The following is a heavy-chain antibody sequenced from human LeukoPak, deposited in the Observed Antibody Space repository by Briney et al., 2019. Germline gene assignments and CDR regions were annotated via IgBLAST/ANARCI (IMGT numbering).Heavy chain of an antibody. CDR3: ARLIVGGYYYYMDV. D-gene: IGHD1-26*01. CDR2: IYTSGST. CDR1: GGSISSYY. Sequence: PSETLSLTCTVSGGSISSYYWSWIRQPAGKGLEWIGRIYTSGSTNHNPSLKSRVTMSVDTSKNQFSLKLSSVTAADTAVYYCARLIVGGYYYYMDVWGKGTTVTVSS. V-gene: IGHV4-4*07. J-gene: IGHJ6*03.